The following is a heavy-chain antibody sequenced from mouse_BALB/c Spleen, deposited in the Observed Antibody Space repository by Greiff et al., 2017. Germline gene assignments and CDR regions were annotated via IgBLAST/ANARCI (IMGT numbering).Heavy chain of an antibody. Sequence: EVHLVESGGGLVKPGGSLKLSCAASGFTFSSYAMSWVRQTPEKRLEWVATISSGGSYTYYPDSVKGRFTISRDNAKNTLYLQMSSLRSEDTAMYYCARHRNRYDGGNYAMDYWGQGTSVTVSS. CDR2: ISSGGSYT. J-gene: IGHJ4*01. CDR1: GFTFSSYA. CDR3: ARHRNRYDGGNYAMDY. V-gene: IGHV5-9-3*01. D-gene: IGHD2-14*01.